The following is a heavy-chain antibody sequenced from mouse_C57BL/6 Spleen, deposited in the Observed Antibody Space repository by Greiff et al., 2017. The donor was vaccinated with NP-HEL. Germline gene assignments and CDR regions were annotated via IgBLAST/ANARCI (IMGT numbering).Heavy chain of an antibody. V-gene: IGHV5-17*01. CDR2: ISSGSSTI. CDR3: ARPTGTDYAMDY. D-gene: IGHD4-1*02. CDR1: GFTFSDYG. J-gene: IGHJ4*01. Sequence: EVKLVESGGGLVKPGGSLKLSCAASGFTFSDYGMHWVRQAPEKGLEWVAYISSGSSTIYYADTVKGRFTISRDNAKNTLFLQMTSLRSDDTAMYYCARPTGTDYAMDYWGQGTSVTVSS.